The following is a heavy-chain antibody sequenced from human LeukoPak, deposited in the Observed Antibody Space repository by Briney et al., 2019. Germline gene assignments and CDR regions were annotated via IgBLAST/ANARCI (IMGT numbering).Heavy chain of an antibody. CDR3: ARDPREDYYGSGSYYNDPHSRSNWFDP. CDR2: IRYDGSNK. D-gene: IGHD3-10*01. Sequence: PGGSLRLSCAASGFTFSSYGMHWVRQAPGKGLEWVAFIRYDGSNKYYADSVKGRFTISRDNSKNTLYLQMNSLRAEDTAVYYCARDPREDYYGSGSYYNDPHSRSNWFDPWGQGTLVTVSS. V-gene: IGHV3-30*02. J-gene: IGHJ5*02. CDR1: GFTFSSYG.